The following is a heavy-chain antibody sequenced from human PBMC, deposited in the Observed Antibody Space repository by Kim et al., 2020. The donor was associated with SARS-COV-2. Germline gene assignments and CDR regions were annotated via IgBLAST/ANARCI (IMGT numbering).Heavy chain of an antibody. CDR2: IKQDGSEK. Sequence: GGSLRLSCAASGFTFSSYWMSWVRQAPGKGLEWVANIKQDGSEKYYVDSVKGRFTISRDNAKNSLYLQMNSLRAEDTAVYYCARDGAGGSDYDFWSGYPNSFDYWGQGTLVTVSS. CDR3: ARDGAGGSDYDFWSGYPNSFDY. CDR1: GFTFSSYW. J-gene: IGHJ4*02. D-gene: IGHD3-3*01. V-gene: IGHV3-7*01.